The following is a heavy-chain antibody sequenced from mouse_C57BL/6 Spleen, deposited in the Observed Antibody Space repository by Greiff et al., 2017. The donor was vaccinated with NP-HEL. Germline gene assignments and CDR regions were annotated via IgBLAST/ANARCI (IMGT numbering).Heavy chain of an antibody. Sequence: QVQLQQPGAELVMPGASVKLSCKASGYTFTSYWMHWVKQRPGQGLEWIGEIDPSDSYTNYNQKFKGKSTLTVDKSSSTAYMQLSSLTSEDSAVYYCARGALDSSGPAWFAYWGQGTLVTVSA. CDR2: IDPSDSYT. V-gene: IGHV1-69*01. CDR3: ARGALDSSGPAWFAY. CDR1: GYTFTSYW. J-gene: IGHJ3*01. D-gene: IGHD3-2*02.